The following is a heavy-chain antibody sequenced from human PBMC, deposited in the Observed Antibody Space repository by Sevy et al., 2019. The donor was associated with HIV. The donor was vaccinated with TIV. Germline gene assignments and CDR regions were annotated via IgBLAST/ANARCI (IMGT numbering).Heavy chain of an antibody. J-gene: IGHJ3*02. D-gene: IGHD3-22*01. CDR1: GFTFSSYW. CDR2: IKQDGSEK. CDR3: ARMEYYYDSSGYYHPVAFDI. V-gene: IGHV3-7*01. Sequence: GGSLRLSCAASGFTFSSYWMSWVRQAPGKGLEWMANIKQDGSEKYYVDSVKGRFTISRDNAKNSLYLQMNSLRAEDTAVYYCARMEYYYDSSGYYHPVAFDIWGQGTMVTVSS.